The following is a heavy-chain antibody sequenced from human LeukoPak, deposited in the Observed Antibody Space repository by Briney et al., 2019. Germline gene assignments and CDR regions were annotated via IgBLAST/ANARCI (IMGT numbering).Heavy chain of an antibody. Sequence: GGSLRLSCAASGFTFSSHAMTWVRKAPGKGLEWVSTIGGAAGSRNFADSVRGRFTISRDNSNNTLFLHMTNLRAEDTAVYYCARDRDIILMGHGMDVWGQGTTVTVSS. CDR3: ARDRDIILMGHGMDV. J-gene: IGHJ6*02. D-gene: IGHD1-26*01. CDR2: IGGAAGSR. V-gene: IGHV3-23*01. CDR1: GFTFSSHA.